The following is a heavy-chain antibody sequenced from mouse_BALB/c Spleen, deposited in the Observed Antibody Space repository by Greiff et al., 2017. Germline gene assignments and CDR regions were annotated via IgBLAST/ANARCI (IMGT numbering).Heavy chain of an antibody. CDR1: GFTFSNYW. Sequence: EVKVEESGGGLVQPGGSMKLSCVASGFTFSNYWMNWVRQSPEKGLEWVAEIRLKSNNYATHYAESVKGRFTISRDDSKSSVYLQMNNLRAEDTGIYYCTSHYYGSSAWFAYWGQGTLVTVSA. D-gene: IGHD1-1*01. CDR3: TSHYYGSSAWFAY. J-gene: IGHJ3*01. V-gene: IGHV6-6*02. CDR2: IRLKSNNYAT.